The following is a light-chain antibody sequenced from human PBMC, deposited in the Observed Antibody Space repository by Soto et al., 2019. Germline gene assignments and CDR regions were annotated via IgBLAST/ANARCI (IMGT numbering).Light chain of an antibody. V-gene: IGKV1-5*01. Sequence: DIQMTQSPSTLSASVGDRVTITCRASQSLSSWLAWYQQKPGKAPQLLIYDASTLERGVPSRFSGTGSGTEFTLTLSSLQPDDFATYYCQQYHSSSITFGQGTRLEI. CDR2: DAS. J-gene: IGKJ5*01. CDR1: QSLSSW. CDR3: QQYHSSSIT.